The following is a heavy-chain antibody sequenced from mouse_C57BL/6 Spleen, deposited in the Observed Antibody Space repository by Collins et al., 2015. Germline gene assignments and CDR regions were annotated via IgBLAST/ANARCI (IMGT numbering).Heavy chain of an antibody. D-gene: IGHD1-1*01. CDR2: IDPENGDT. J-gene: IGHJ2*01. V-gene: IGHV14-4*01. Sequence: EVQLQQSGAELVRPGASVKLSCTASGFNIKDDYMHWVKQRPEQGLEWIGWIDPENGDTEYASKFQGKATITADTSSNTAYLQLSSLTSEDTAVYYCTLVVATHWGQGTTLTVSS. CDR3: TLVVATH. CDR1: GFNIKDDY.